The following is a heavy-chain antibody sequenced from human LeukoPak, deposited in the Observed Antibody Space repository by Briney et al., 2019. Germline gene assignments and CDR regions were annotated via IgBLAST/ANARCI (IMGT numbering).Heavy chain of an antibody. CDR1: GFAFSTYA. D-gene: IGHD7-27*01. V-gene: IGHV3-23*01. CDR3: AKGRGGSSNWGSDY. Sequence: GGSLRLSCAASGFAFSTYAMRWVRQAPGKGLELVSTIYGRGQHVYYADSVKGRFTISRDNSKNTVYLQMNSLTVEDTAVYYCAKGRGGSSNWGSDYWGQGTQVTVSS. J-gene: IGHJ4*02. CDR2: IYGRGQHV.